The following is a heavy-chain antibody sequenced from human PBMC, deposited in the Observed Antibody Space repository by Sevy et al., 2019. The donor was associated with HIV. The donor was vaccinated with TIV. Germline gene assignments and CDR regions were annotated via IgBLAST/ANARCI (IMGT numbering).Heavy chain of an antibody. CDR2: ISGSGDNS. V-gene: IGHV3-23*01. Sequence: GGSLRLSCAASGFTFSGYAMSWVRQAPGMGLEWVSGISGSGDNSYYADSVKGRFTISRDNSKNTLYLQMNILRAEDTAVYYCAKGDFYYDSSGYYLFDYWGQRTLVTVSS. J-gene: IGHJ4*02. CDR3: AKGDFYYDSSGYYLFDY. CDR1: GFTFSGYA. D-gene: IGHD3-22*01.